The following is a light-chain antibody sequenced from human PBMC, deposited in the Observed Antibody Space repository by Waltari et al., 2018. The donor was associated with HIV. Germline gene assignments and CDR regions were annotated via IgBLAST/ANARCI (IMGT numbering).Light chain of an antibody. CDR3: AAWDDSLDGSWI. J-gene: IGLJ2*01. Sequence: QSVLTQPPSVSGTPGQRVNISCSGSNSNIGSNPVSWYQQVPGTAPKLLIYIDSQRPSGVPDRFSGSKSGTSASLAISGLQSEDEADYFCAAWDDSLDGSWIFGGGTKLTVL. CDR1: NSNIGSNP. V-gene: IGLV1-44*01. CDR2: IDS.